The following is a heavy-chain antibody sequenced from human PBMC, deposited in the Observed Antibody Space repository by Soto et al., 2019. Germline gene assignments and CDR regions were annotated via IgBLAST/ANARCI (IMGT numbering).Heavy chain of an antibody. CDR1: GGSISSYY. D-gene: IGHD3-10*01. V-gene: IGHV4-59*01. J-gene: IGHJ4*02. Sequence: SETLSLTCTVSGGSISSYYGSWIRQPPGKGLEWIGYIYYSGSTNYNPSLKSRVTISVDTSKNQFSLKLSSVTAADTAVYYCARDMYYYGSGILDYWGQGTLVTVSS. CDR2: IYYSGST. CDR3: ARDMYYYGSGILDY.